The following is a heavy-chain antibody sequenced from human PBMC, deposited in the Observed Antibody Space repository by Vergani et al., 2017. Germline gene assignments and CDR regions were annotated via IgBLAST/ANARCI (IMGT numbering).Heavy chain of an antibody. CDR2: IHPADSDT. D-gene: IGHD3-22*01. CDR3: ARLYGRDSSGSKYFDY. J-gene: IGHJ4*02. V-gene: IGHV5-51*01. Sequence: EVPLVQSGAEVKKPGESLKISCQLSGYSFTNYWIGWVRQMPGKGLEWMGFIHPADSDTRYSPSFQRQVTISVNKSISTAYQQRSSLRASDSAMYYCARLYGRDSSGSKYFDYRGQGTLVTVSS. CDR1: GYSFTNYW.